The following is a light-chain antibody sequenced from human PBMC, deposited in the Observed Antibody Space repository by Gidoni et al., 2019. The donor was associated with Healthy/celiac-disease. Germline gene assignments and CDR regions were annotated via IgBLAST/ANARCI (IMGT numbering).Light chain of an antibody. J-gene: IGKJ3*01. CDR1: QSVSSY. Sequence: EIVLTQSPATLSLSPGDRATLPCRASQSVSSYLAWYQQKPGQAPRLLIYDASNRATGIPARFSGSGSGTDFTLTISSLEPEDFAVYYCKQRSNWSVTYGFGTKVDIK. CDR2: DAS. CDR3: KQRSNWSVT. V-gene: IGKV3-11*01.